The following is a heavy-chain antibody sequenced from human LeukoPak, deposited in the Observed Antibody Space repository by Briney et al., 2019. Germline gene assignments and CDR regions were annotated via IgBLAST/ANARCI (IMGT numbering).Heavy chain of an antibody. Sequence: SETLSLTCAVSGGSISSGGYSWSWIRQPPGKGLEWIGYIYHSGSTYYNPSLKSRVTISIDSSKNQFSLKLSSVTAADTAVYYCARDGLSSFATMDWGPGALVTVSS. J-gene: IGHJ4*02. CDR3: ARDGLSSFATMD. CDR1: GGSISSGGYS. D-gene: IGHD5-24*01. V-gene: IGHV4-30-2*01. CDR2: IYHSGST.